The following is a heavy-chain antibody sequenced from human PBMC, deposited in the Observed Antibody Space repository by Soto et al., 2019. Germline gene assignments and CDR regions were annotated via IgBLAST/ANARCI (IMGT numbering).Heavy chain of an antibody. Sequence: GGSLRLSCAASGFTFRNYAMNWVRQAPGKGLEWVSYISSSSSTIYYADSVKGRFTISRDNAKNSLYLQMNSLRAEDTAVYYCARGWFGELLVYNWFDPWGQGTLVTVSS. CDR3: ARGWFGELLVYNWFDP. CDR2: ISSSSSTI. V-gene: IGHV3-48*01. CDR1: GFTFRNYA. D-gene: IGHD3-10*01. J-gene: IGHJ5*02.